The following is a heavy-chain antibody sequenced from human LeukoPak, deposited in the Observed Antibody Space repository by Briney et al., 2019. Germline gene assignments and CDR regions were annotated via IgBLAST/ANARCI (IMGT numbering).Heavy chain of an antibody. CDR2: ISSSGTT. J-gene: IGHJ4*02. D-gene: IGHD3-10*01. CDR3: AGGGVNHFDY. CDR1: GGSISNFY. V-gene: IGHV4-4*07. Sequence: SETLSLTCTVSGGSISNFYWSWIRQPAGKGLEWIGRISSSGTTNYNPSLKSRVTMSVDASNNQFSLKLSSVTAADTAVYYCAGGGVNHFDYWGQGTQVTVSS.